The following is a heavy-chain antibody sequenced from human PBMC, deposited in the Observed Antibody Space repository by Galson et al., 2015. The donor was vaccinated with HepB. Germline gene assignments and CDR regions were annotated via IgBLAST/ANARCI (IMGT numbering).Heavy chain of an antibody. Sequence: SLRLSCAASGFTFSSYSMNWVRQAPGKGLEWVSSISSSSSYIYYADSVKGRFTISRDNAKNSLYLQMNSLRAEDTAVYYCARDPVYYYDILTGYYGPRDYYYGMDVWGQGTTVTVSS. CDR3: ARDPVYYYDILTGYYGPRDYYYGMDV. CDR1: GFTFSSYS. CDR2: ISSSSSYI. J-gene: IGHJ6*02. D-gene: IGHD3-9*01. V-gene: IGHV3-21*01.